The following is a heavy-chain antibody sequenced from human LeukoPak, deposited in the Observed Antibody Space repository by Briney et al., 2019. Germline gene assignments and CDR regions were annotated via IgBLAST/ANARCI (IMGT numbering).Heavy chain of an antibody. D-gene: IGHD4-17*01. V-gene: IGHV4-34*01. CDR2: INHSGST. CDR3: ATGGERDAFDI. CDR1: GGSFSGYY. J-gene: IGHJ3*02. Sequence: SETLSLTCAVYGGSFSGYYWSWIRQPPVKGLEWIGEINHSGSTNYNPSLKSRVTISVDTSKNQFSLKLSSVTAADTAVYYCATGGERDAFDIWGQGTMVTVSS.